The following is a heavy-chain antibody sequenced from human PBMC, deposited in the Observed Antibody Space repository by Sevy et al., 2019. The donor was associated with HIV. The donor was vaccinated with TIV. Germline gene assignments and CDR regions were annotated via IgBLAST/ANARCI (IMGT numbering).Heavy chain of an antibody. CDR1: RFTFSKYS. V-gene: IGHV3-23*01. Sequence: GGSLRLSCAASRFTFSKYSMSWVRQPPGKGLDWVSTLSFGCGEINYADSVKGRFTISRDNSKSSVYLQMNNLRPEDTAVYYCAREGCTKPHDYWGQGTLVTVSS. D-gene: IGHD2-8*01. CDR3: AREGCTKPHDY. CDR2: LSFGCGEI. J-gene: IGHJ4*02.